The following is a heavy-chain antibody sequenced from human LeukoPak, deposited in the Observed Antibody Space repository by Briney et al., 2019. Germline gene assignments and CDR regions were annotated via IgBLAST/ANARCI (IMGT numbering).Heavy chain of an antibody. Sequence: GASVKVSCKASGVAFNSYAFNWVRQAPGQGLEWMGWINPNSGGTNFAQKFQGRVTMTRDTSITTAYMELSRLRSDDTAVYYCARTAYRGGDCQDAFDIWGQGTMVTVSS. D-gene: IGHD2-21*01. CDR2: INPNSGGT. CDR3: ARTAYRGGDCQDAFDI. V-gene: IGHV1-2*02. J-gene: IGHJ3*02. CDR1: GVAFNSYA.